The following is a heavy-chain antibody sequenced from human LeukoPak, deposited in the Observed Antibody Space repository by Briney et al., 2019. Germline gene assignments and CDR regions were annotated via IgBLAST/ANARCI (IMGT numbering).Heavy chain of an antibody. CDR1: SDSFSSGDYY. CDR2: INKNGGT. J-gene: IGHJ4*02. D-gene: IGHD4-17*01. Sequence: SQTLTLTCTVSSDSFSSGDYYWSWIRQPAGKGLEFIGYINKNGGTYYNPPLKSRVSISIDTSKNQFSLKLTSVTAADTAVYFCAREHKSYGDYPYYFDSWGQGTLVTVSS. CDR3: AREHKSYGDYPYYFDS. V-gene: IGHV4-30-4*01.